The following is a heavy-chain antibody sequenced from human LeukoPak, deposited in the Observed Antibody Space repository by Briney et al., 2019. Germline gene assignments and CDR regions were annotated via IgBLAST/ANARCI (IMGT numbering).Heavy chain of an antibody. J-gene: IGHJ5*02. D-gene: IGHD4-17*01. CDR1: GFTFSSYA. Sequence: GGSLRLSCAASGFTFSSYAMSWVRQAPGKGLEWVSTISGSGGSTYYADSVKGRFTISRDNSKNTLYLQMNSLRAEDTAVYYCARAPSYGDYVGWFDPWGQGTLVTVSS. CDR2: ISGSGGST. CDR3: ARAPSYGDYVGWFDP. V-gene: IGHV3-23*01.